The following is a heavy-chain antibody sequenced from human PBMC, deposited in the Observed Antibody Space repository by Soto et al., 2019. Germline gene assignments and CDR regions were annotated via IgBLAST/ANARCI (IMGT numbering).Heavy chain of an antibody. D-gene: IGHD2-21*02. V-gene: IGHV1-18*04. Sequence: ASVKVSCKASGYTFTSYGISWVRQAPGQGLEWMGWISAYNGNTNYAQKLQGRVTMTTDTSTSTAYMELRSLRSDDTAVCYCARGEHIVVVTAIQWYFDYWGQGTLVTVSS. CDR1: GYTFTSYG. CDR3: ARGEHIVVVTAIQWYFDY. CDR2: ISAYNGNT. J-gene: IGHJ4*02.